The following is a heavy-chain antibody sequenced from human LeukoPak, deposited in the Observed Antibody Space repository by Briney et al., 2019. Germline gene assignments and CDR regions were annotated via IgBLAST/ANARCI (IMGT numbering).Heavy chain of an antibody. Sequence: PGGSLRLSCAASGFTFSSYWMSWVRQAPGKGLEWVSVLYYGVSTFYKDSVKGRFTTSGDNFKNTVYLQMNSLRAEDTAVYYCARGRQNYGDYPYWGQGTLVTVSS. D-gene: IGHD4-17*01. CDR2: LYYGVST. CDR1: GFTFSSYW. V-gene: IGHV3-53*01. CDR3: ARGRQNYGDYPY. J-gene: IGHJ4*02.